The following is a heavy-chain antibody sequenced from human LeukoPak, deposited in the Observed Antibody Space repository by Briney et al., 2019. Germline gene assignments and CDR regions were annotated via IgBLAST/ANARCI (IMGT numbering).Heavy chain of an antibody. CDR2: IIPILGIA. CDR3: ARVPGPYDYYYYGMDV. J-gene: IGHJ6*02. D-gene: IGHD3-16*01. CDR1: GGTFSSYA. V-gene: IGHV1-69*04. Sequence: GASVKVSCKAFGGTFSSYAISWMRQAPGQGLEWMGRIIPILGIANYAQKFQGRVTITADKSTSTAYMELSSLRSEDTAVYYCARVPGPYDYYYYGMDVWGQGTTVTVSS.